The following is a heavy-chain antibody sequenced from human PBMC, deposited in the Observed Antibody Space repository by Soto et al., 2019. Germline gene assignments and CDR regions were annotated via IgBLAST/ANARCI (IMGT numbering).Heavy chain of an antibody. CDR1: GFSFIKYA. CDR2: LSGSGGST. J-gene: IGHJ4*02. D-gene: IGHD3-22*01. Sequence: EVQLLESGGGLVQPGGSLRLSCAASGFSFIKYAMSWVRQAPGKGLEWVSGLSGSGGSTSSADSVKGRFAISRDNSRNTLYLQMKSLRDGDTGMYYCARGFSAVKGSPPDYWGQGTLVTVSS. V-gene: IGHV3-23*01. CDR3: ARGFSAVKGSPPDY.